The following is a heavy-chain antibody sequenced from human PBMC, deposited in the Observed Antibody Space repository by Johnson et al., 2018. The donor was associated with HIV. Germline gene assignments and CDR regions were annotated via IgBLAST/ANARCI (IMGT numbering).Heavy chain of an antibody. V-gene: IGHV3-11*04. CDR3: AKDTEIAARDDAFDI. CDR2: ISSGGSSV. CDR1: GFAFSDSH. J-gene: IGHJ3*02. Sequence: QVQLVESGGGLVQPGGSLRLSCVASGFAFSDSHMSWIRQAPGKGLEWISYISSGGSSVYYADSVRGRFTISRDNARRSVFLQLSRLRAGDTGVYYCAKDTEIAARDDAFDIWGLGTMVTVSS. D-gene: IGHD6-6*01.